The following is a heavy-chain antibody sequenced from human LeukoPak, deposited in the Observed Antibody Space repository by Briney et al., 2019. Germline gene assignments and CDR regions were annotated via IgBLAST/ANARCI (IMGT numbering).Heavy chain of an antibody. CDR1: GFTVSSNY. CDR2: IYSGGST. J-gene: IGHJ4*02. D-gene: IGHD3-22*01. CDR3: AKEPIEGYYYFFDY. Sequence: GGSLRLSCAASGFTVSSNYMSWVRQAPGKGLEWVSVIYSGGSTCYADSVRGRFTISRDNSKNTLYLQMNSLRAEDTAVYYCAKEPIEGYYYFFDYWGQGTLVTVSS. V-gene: IGHV3-53*01.